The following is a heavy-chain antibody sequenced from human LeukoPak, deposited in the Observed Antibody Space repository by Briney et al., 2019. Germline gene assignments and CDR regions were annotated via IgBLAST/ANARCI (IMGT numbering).Heavy chain of an antibody. CDR2: ITSSSSYI. V-gene: IGHV3-21*01. CDR3: ARVSESSWYQYFQH. Sequence: GGSLRLSCAASGFTFSSYSMNWVRQAPGKGLEWVSSITSSSSYIYYADSVKGRFTISRDNAKNSLYLQMNSLRAEDTAVYYCARVSESSWYQYFQHWGQGTLVTVSS. J-gene: IGHJ1*01. D-gene: IGHD6-13*01. CDR1: GFTFSSYS.